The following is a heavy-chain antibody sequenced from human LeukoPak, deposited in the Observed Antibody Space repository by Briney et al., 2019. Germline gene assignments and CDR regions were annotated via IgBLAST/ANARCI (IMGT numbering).Heavy chain of an antibody. D-gene: IGHD5-12*01. Sequence: GGSLRLSCAASGFTFSDFAMSWVRQAPGKGLEWVSYISSSGSTIYYADSVKGRFTISRDNAKNSLYLQMNSLRAEDTAVYYCARIRGYSGYARVDYWGQGTLVTVSS. CDR3: ARIRGYSGYARVDY. J-gene: IGHJ4*02. V-gene: IGHV3-11*01. CDR2: ISSSGSTI. CDR1: GFTFSDFA.